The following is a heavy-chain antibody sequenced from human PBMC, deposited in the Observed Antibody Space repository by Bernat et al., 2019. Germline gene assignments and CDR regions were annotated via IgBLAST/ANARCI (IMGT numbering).Heavy chain of an antibody. V-gene: IGHV4-39*07. D-gene: IGHD6-13*01. CDR3: ARTLNSSSWYRAAWFDP. CDR1: GGSISSSSYY. CDR2: IYYSGST. J-gene: IGHJ5*02. Sequence: QLQLQESGPGLVKPSETLSLTCTVSGGSISSSSYYWGWIRQPPGKGLEWIGYIYYSGSTYYNPSLKSRVTISVDTSKNQFSLKLSSVTAADTAVYYCARTLNSSSWYRAAWFDPWGQGTLVTVSS.